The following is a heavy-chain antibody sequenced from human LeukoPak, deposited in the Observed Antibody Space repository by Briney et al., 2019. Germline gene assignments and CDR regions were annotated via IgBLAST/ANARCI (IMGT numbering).Heavy chain of an antibody. V-gene: IGHV3-21*01. Sequence: GGSLGLSCVASGFTFSPYTMNWVRQAPGKGLEWVSSVSSRSTYINYADSVKGRFTISRDDAKNSLYLQMNSLRAEDTAVYYCARGGGYCGGDCYGIDYWGQGTLVTVSS. J-gene: IGHJ4*02. CDR3: ARGGGYCGGDCYGIDY. D-gene: IGHD2-21*01. CDR1: GFTFSPYT. CDR2: VSSRSTYI.